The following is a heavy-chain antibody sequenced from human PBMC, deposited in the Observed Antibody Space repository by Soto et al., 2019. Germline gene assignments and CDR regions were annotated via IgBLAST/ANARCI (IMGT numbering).Heavy chain of an antibody. CDR3: AGSPGAIWSGYYSLDY. Sequence: VGSLRLSCAASGFTFSSYEMNWVRQAPGKGLEWVSYISSSGSTIYYADSVKGRFTISRDNAKNSLYLQMNSLRAEDTAVYYCAGSPGAIWSGYYSLDYWGQGTLVTVSS. J-gene: IGHJ4*02. CDR1: GFTFSSYE. D-gene: IGHD3-3*01. CDR2: ISSSGSTI. V-gene: IGHV3-48*03.